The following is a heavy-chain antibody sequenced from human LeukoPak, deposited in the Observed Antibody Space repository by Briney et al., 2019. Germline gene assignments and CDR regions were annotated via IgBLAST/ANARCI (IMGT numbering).Heavy chain of an antibody. CDR2: IHHNGDIT. V-gene: IGHV3-64D*06. CDR3: ARDMSGTYSFDY. D-gene: IGHD1-26*01. J-gene: IGHJ4*02. CDR1: GFTLFWHV. Sequence: PGGSLRLSCSASGFTLFWHVMHWVRQAPWKPLEYVSFIHHNGDITSYADSVRGRFTVSRDNSKNTLFLDLTSLRTDDTAVYYCARDMSGTYSFDYWGQGTLVTVSS.